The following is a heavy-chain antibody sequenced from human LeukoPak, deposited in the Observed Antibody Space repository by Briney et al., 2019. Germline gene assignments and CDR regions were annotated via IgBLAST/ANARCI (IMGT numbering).Heavy chain of an antibody. CDR2: IYHSGST. J-gene: IGHJ4*02. CDR1: GHSISSGGSS. D-gene: IGHD1-26*01. Sequence: PSETLSLTCAVSGHSISSGGSSWSWIRQPPGKGLEWIGYIYHSGSTYYNPSLKSRVTISVDRSKNQFSLKLSSVTAADTAVYYCARDRGSYYVDYWGQGTLVTVSS. CDR3: ARDRGSYYVDY. V-gene: IGHV4-30-2*01.